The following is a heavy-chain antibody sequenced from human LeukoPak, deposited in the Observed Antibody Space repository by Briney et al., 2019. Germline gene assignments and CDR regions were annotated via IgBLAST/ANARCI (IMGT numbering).Heavy chain of an antibody. CDR3: ARVDSSSFDY. Sequence: SETLSLTCAVSGYSISSGYYWGWIRPPPGKGLEWIGSIYHSGSTYYNPSLKSRVTISVDTSKNQSSLKLSSVTAADTAVYYCARVDSSSFDYWGQGTLVTVSS. V-gene: IGHV4-38-2*01. J-gene: IGHJ4*02. CDR2: IYHSGST. D-gene: IGHD6-13*01. CDR1: GYSISSGYY.